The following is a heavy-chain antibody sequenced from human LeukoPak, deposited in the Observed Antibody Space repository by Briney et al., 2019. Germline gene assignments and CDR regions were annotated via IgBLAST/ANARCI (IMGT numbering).Heavy chain of an antibody. Sequence: ALVKVSCKASGYTFTSYYMHWVRQAPGQGLEWMGIINPSGGSTSYAQKFQGRVTMTRDTSTSTVYMELSSLRSEDTAVYYCARDSPATRGMDVWGQGTTVTVSS. CDR3: ARDSPATRGMDV. J-gene: IGHJ6*02. CDR2: INPSGGST. V-gene: IGHV1-46*01. CDR1: GYTFTSYY.